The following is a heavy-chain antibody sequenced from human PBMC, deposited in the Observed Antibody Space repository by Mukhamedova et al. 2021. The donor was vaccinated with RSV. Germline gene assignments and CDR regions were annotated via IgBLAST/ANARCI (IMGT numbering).Heavy chain of an antibody. Sequence: VSSISSSSSYIFYADSVMGRFIVSRDNAKNSLFLQMNSLGSEDTAVYYCARPMTGSGGDWYFDLWGRGTLVTVSS. CDR2: ISSSSSYI. V-gene: IGHV3-21*01. CDR3: ARPMTGSGGDWYFDL. D-gene: IGHD1-26*01. J-gene: IGHJ2*01.